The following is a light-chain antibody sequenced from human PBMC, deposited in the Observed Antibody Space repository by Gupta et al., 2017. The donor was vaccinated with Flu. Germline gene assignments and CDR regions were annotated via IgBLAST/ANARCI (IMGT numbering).Light chain of an antibody. Sequence: DIVMTQSPDSLAVSLGERATINCKSSQSVLYKSNSRDYLAWYQQKAGQPPKLLIFWASTRESGVPDRFSGSGSGTEFTLTISSLQAEDVAVYYCQQYYDIPHSFGQGTKLEIK. CDR3: QQYYDIPHS. V-gene: IGKV4-1*01. CDR1: QSVLYKSNSRDY. CDR2: WAS. J-gene: IGKJ2*03.